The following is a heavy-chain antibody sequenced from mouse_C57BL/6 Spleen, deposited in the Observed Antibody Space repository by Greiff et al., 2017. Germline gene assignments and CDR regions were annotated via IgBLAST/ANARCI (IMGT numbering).Heavy chain of an antibody. CDR1: GYSITSGYY. J-gene: IGHJ4*01. CDR2: ISYDGSN. Sequence: EVKLMESGPGLVKPSQSLSLTCSVTGYSITSGYYWNWIRQFPGNKLEWMGYISYDGSNNYNPSLNNRISITRDTSKNQFFLKLNSVTTEDTATYYCARGGRLYARDYWGQGTSVTVSS. CDR3: ARGGRLYARDY. V-gene: IGHV3-6*01.